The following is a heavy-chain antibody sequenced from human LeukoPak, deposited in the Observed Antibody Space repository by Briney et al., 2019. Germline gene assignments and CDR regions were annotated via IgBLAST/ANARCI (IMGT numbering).Heavy chain of an antibody. Sequence: SETLSLTCTVSGGSISSYYWSWIRQPAGKGLEWIGRIYTSGSTNYNPSLKSRVTMSVDASKNKFSLKVTSVTAADTAVYYCARGYYDSSGYYTEFANWGQGTLVTVSS. J-gene: IGHJ4*02. CDR2: IYTSGST. CDR3: ARGYYDSSGYYTEFAN. V-gene: IGHV4-4*07. CDR1: GGSISSYY. D-gene: IGHD3-22*01.